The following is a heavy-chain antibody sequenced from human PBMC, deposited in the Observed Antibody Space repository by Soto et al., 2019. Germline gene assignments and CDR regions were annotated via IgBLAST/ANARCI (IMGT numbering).Heavy chain of an antibody. Sequence: GGSLRLSCAASGFTFSSFSMNWVRQAPGKGLEWISYISSSSNTIYYADSVRGRFTISRDNAENSLYLQMNSLRAEDTALYYCAWFSTEAFDIWGQGTMVTVSS. D-gene: IGHD3-10*01. V-gene: IGHV3-48*01. CDR1: GFTFSSFS. CDR3: AWFSTEAFDI. J-gene: IGHJ3*02. CDR2: ISSSSNTI.